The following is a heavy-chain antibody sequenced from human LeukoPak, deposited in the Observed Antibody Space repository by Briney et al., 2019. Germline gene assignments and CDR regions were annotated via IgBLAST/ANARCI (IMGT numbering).Heavy chain of an antibody. Sequence: ASVKVSCKASGYTFTSYGISWVRQAPGQGLEWMGWISAYNGNTNYAQKLQGRATMTTDTSTSTAYMELRSLRSDDTAVYYCARDRVGYCSGGSCYENAFDIWGQGTMVTVSS. D-gene: IGHD2-15*01. CDR1: GYTFTSYG. V-gene: IGHV1-18*01. J-gene: IGHJ3*02. CDR3: ARDRVGYCSGGSCYENAFDI. CDR2: ISAYNGNT.